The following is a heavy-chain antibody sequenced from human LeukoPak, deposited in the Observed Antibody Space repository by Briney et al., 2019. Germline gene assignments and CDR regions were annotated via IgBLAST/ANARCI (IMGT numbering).Heavy chain of an antibody. V-gene: IGHV4-4*07. CDR3: ARGRIAVGPGYYYYMDV. D-gene: IGHD6-19*01. CDR1: GGSISSYY. CDR2: IYTSGSP. J-gene: IGHJ6*03. Sequence: PSETLSLTCTVSGGSISSYYWSWIRQPAGKGLEWIGRIYTSGSPNYNPSLKSRVTMSVDTSKNQFSLKLSSVTAADTAVYYCARGRIAVGPGYYYYMDVWGKGTTVTISS.